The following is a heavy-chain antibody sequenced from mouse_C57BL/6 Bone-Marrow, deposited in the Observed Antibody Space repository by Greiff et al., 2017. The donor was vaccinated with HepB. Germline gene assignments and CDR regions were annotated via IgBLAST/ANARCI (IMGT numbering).Heavy chain of an antibody. J-gene: IGHJ3*01. CDR2: IHPSDSDT. V-gene: IGHV1-74*01. D-gene: IGHD1-1*01. CDR3: AIPPPNYYGSRFAY. CDR1: GYTFTSYW. Sequence: QVQLQQSVAELVKPGASVKVSCKASGYTFTSYWMHWVKQRPGQGLEWIGRIHPSDSDTNYNQKFKGKATLTVDKSSSTAYMQLSSLTSEDSAVYYCAIPPPNYYGSRFAYWGQGTLVTVSA.